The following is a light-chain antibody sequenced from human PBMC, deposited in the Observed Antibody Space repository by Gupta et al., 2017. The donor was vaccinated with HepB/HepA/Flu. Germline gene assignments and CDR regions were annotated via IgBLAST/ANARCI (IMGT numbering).Light chain of an antibody. CDR3: CTDSGRDTGV. J-gene: IGLJ2*01. CDR1: SSDVGGYNS. V-gene: IGLV2-11*01. Sequence: SALTQPRSVSGSPDQSVTISCTGTSSDVGGYNSVSWYQQHPAKAPKLMIYDVSKRPAGVPVRFSDSESGNTASLTISGRKEEEEDDYYSCTDSGRDTGVFGGGTKLTVL. CDR2: DVS.